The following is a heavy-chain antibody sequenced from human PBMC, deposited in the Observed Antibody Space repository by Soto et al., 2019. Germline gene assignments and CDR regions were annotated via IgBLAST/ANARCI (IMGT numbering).Heavy chain of an antibody. V-gene: IGHV3-7*04. CDR1: GFTFSRYW. CDR2: IKEDGSQK. CDR3: ARGDYYDSSGPFADAFDI. J-gene: IGHJ3*02. D-gene: IGHD3-22*01. Sequence: EVQLVESGGGLVQPGGSLRLSCAASGFTFSRYWMSWVRQAPGKGLEWVANIKEDGSQKWYVDSVKGRFTISRDNAKNSLLLQIKRLRAENTAVYYCARGDYYDSSGPFADAFDIWGQGTMVTVSS.